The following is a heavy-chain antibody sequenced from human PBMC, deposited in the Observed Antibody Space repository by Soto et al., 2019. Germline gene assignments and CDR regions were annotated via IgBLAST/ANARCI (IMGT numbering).Heavy chain of an antibody. CDR2: ISYDGSNK. CDR3: ARLFTTLLRFLEWLLPHYGMDV. CDR1: GFTFSSYA. J-gene: IGHJ6*02. V-gene: IGHV3-30-3*01. D-gene: IGHD3-3*01. Sequence: QVQLVESGGGVVQPGRSLRLSCAASGFTFSSYAMHWVRQAPGKGLEWVAVISYDGSNKYYADSVKGRFTISRDNSKNTLYLQMNSLRAEDTAVYYCARLFTTLLRFLEWLLPHYGMDVWGQGTTVTLSS.